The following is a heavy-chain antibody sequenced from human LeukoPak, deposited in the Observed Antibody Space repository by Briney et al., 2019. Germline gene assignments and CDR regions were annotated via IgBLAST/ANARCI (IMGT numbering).Heavy chain of an antibody. V-gene: IGHV5-51*01. Sequence: GESLKISCKGSGYSFTSYWIGWVRQMPGKGLEWMGVIYPGDSDTRYSPPFQGQVTISADKSSSTAYLQWSSLKASDTAMYYCARAYYDGSGYYYLYFDYWGREPWSPSPQ. CDR2: IYPGDSDT. CDR3: ARAYYDGSGYYYLYFDY. J-gene: IGHJ4*02. CDR1: GYSFTSYW. D-gene: IGHD3-22*01.